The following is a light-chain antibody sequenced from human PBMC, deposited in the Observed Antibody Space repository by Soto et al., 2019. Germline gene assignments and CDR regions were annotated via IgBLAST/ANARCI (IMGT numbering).Light chain of an antibody. CDR2: GAT. Sequence: DIQMTQSPSSLSASVGDTVTISCRASQSIRAYLNRYQHKPGKAPKLLIYGATSLHSGVHSRFSGCGSGTDFTLTIISLQPEAFATYYCQQTFSVNPLTFGGGTKMEI. J-gene: IGKJ4*01. CDR3: QQTFSVNPLT. V-gene: IGKV1-39*01. CDR1: QSIRAY.